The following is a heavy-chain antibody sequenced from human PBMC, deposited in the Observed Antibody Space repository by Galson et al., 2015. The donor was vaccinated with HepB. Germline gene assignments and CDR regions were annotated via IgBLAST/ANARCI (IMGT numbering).Heavy chain of an antibody. V-gene: IGHV3-21*01. Sequence: SLRLSCAASGFTFSNYTMNWVRQAPGKGPERVSSISSSSIYIYYADSVKGRFTISRDNAKNSLYLQMNSLRAEDTAVYFCARENGGSNFYYYGMDVWGQGTTVTVSS. D-gene: IGHD4-23*01. CDR3: ARENGGSNFYYYGMDV. CDR1: GFTFSNYT. CDR2: ISSSSIYI. J-gene: IGHJ6*02.